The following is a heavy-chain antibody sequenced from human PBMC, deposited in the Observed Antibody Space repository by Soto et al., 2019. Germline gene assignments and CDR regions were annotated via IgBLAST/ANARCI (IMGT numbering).Heavy chain of an antibody. CDR1: GFTFSSYG. J-gene: IGHJ4*02. Sequence: QVQLVESGGGVVQPGRSLRLSCAASGFTFSSYGVHWVRQAPGKGLEWVAVIWYDGSNKYYADSVKGRFTISRDNSKNTLYLQMNSLRAEDTAVYYCARFLDCSGGSCYSGPFDYWGQGTLVTVSS. CDR2: IWYDGSNK. CDR3: ARFLDCSGGSCYSGPFDY. D-gene: IGHD2-15*01. V-gene: IGHV3-33*01.